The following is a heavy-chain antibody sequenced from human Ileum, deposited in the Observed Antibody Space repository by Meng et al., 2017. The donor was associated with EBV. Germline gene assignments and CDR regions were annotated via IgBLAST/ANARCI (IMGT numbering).Heavy chain of an antibody. Sequence: VQFNMWGEGLLKPPESLSLTCAVYGGFFSGYYWSWIRQSPGKGLEWIGEINHSGGTNYNPSLKSRVTISVDTSKNQFSLKLTSVTAADTAVYYCAREARSSGYHPGIGPWGQGTLVTVSS. J-gene: IGHJ5*02. CDR1: GGFFSGYY. D-gene: IGHD3-22*01. CDR3: AREARSSGYHPGIGP. V-gene: IGHV4-34*01. CDR2: INHSGGT.